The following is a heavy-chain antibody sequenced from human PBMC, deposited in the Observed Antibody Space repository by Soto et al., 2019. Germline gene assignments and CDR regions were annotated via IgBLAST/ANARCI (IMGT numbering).Heavy chain of an antibody. Sequence: WETLSLTCAVHGGSFSGYYWTWIRQPPGKGLEWIGEINHSGGANYNPSLKSRLTLSVDTSKNQFSLKVNSVTAADTAMYYCARGAFDDYGGDYFDYWGQGTLVTVSS. D-gene: IGHD4-17*01. J-gene: IGHJ4*02. CDR1: GGSFSGYY. CDR2: INHSGGA. CDR3: ARGAFDDYGGDYFDY. V-gene: IGHV4-34*01.